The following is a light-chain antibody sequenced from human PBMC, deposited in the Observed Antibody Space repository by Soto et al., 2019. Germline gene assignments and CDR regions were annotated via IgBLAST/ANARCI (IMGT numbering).Light chain of an antibody. Sequence: DIQITQSPSSLSSSVVDSFTITCRASQNIRNYLNWYQQKPGRAPKILIYAASSLQSGVPSRFSGGGSGTDFTLTISSLQAEDFATYYCQQTRSYPSTFGGGTKVDI. CDR2: AAS. CDR1: QNIRNY. V-gene: IGKV1-39*01. CDR3: QQTRSYPST. J-gene: IGKJ4*01.